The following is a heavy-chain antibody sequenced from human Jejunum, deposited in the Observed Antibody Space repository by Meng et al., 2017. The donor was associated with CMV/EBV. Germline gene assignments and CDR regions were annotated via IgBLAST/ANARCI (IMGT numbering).Heavy chain of an antibody. V-gene: IGHV3-30*03. CDR1: GFIFGDFA. D-gene: IGHD4-11*01. CDR3: AREGPDYTSSYFDY. CDR2: ISYDGNNR. Sequence: QGQRGESGGGVRRSGRCLTLSWAPSGFIFGDFALHWVRQAPGKGLEWVAIISYDGNNRYADSVKGRFTISRDNSRNTLYLQMDSLRADDKAVYYCAREGPDYTSSYFDYWGQGTLVTVST. J-gene: IGHJ4*02.